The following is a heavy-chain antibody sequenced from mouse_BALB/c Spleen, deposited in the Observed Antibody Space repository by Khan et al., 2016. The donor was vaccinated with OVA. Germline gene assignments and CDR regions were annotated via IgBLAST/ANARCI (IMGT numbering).Heavy chain of an antibody. Sequence: QIQLVQSGPGLVAPSQSLSITCIVSGFSLTGYGVNWVRQPPGKGLEWLGVIWGDGITDYNSALKSRLSISKDNSKSQVFLKMNSLQTDDTARYYCARGPYFGNYVAMDYWGQGTSVTVSS. J-gene: IGHJ4*01. V-gene: IGHV2-6-7*01. CDR2: IWGDGIT. D-gene: IGHD2-10*01. CDR1: GFSLTGYG. CDR3: ARGPYFGNYVAMDY.